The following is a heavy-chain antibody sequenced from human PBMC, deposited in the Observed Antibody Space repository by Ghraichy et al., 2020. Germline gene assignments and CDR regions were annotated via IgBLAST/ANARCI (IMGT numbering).Heavy chain of an antibody. J-gene: IGHJ4*02. CDR1: GFTFSSYS. Sequence: LSLTCAASGFTFSSYSMNWVRQAPGKGLEWVSSISSSSSYIYYADSVKGRFTISRDNAKNSLYLQMNSLRAEDTAVYYCARGGPASSWYIRYLYYFDYWGQGTLVTVSS. V-gene: IGHV3-21*01. CDR3: ARGGPASSWYIRYLYYFDY. D-gene: IGHD6-13*01. CDR2: ISSSSSYI.